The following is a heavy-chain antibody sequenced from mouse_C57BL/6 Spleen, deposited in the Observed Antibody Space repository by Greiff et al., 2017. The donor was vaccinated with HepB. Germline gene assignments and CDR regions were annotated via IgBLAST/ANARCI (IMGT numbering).Heavy chain of an antibody. CDR1: GFTFSDYG. CDR2: ISSGSSTI. D-gene: IGHD2-4*01. CDR3: ARPGNDYDGEFAY. V-gene: IGHV5-17*01. Sequence: EVQLVESGGGLVKPGGSLKLSCAASGFTFSDYGMHWVRQAPEKGLEWVAYISSGSSTIYYADTVKGRFTISRDNAKNTLFLQMTSLRSEDTAMYYCARPGNDYDGEFAYWGQGTLVTVSA. J-gene: IGHJ3*01.